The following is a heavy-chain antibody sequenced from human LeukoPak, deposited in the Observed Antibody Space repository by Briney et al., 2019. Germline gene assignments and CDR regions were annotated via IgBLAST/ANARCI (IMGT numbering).Heavy chain of an antibody. CDR2: ISGSGNTI. J-gene: IGHJ6*03. Sequence: GGSLRLSCAASGFTFSDYHMNWVRQAPGKGLEWVSYISGSGNTIYYEDSVRGRFTISRDNAKNSLYLQMNSLRAEDTAVYFCARDPGITMVRGIIPYYYYYMDVWGTGTTATVSS. V-gene: IGHV3-11*04. CDR1: GFTFSDYH. CDR3: ARDPGITMVRGIIPYYYYYMDV. D-gene: IGHD3-10*01.